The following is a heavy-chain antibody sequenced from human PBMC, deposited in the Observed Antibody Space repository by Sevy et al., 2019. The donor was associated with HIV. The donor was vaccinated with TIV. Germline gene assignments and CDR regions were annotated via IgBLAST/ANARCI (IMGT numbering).Heavy chain of an antibody. Sequence: SETLSLTCAVSGYSISSDYYWGWIRQPPGKGLEWIGSIYHSGYSYYNPSPKSRVTISVDTSKNQCSLKLSSVTAADTAVYYCARAIGTQVAGLYYFDYWGQGTLVTVSS. D-gene: IGHD6-19*01. CDR3: ARAIGTQVAGLYYFDY. J-gene: IGHJ4*02. CDR2: IYHSGYS. V-gene: IGHV4-38-2*01. CDR1: GYSISSDYY.